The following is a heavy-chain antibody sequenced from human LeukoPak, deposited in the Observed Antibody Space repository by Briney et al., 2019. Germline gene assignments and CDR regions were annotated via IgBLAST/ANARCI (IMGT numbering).Heavy chain of an antibody. Sequence: ASVKVSFKASGYTFTSYGISWVRQAPGQGLEWMGWISAYNGNTNYAQKLQGRVTMTTDTYTSTAYMELRSLSSDDTAVYYCARVNSGSHHDAFDIWGQGTMVTVSS. V-gene: IGHV1-18*01. J-gene: IGHJ3*02. D-gene: IGHD1-26*01. CDR1: GYTFTSYG. CDR3: ARVNSGSHHDAFDI. CDR2: ISAYNGNT.